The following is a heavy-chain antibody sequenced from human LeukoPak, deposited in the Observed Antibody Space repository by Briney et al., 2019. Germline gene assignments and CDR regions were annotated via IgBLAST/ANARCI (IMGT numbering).Heavy chain of an antibody. Sequence: GESLNISCKGSGYSFTNYWIGWVRQMPGKGLEWMGIIYPGDSVTRYSPSFQGQVTISADKSINTAYLQWSSLKASDTAIYYCAVEMTALRVFDYWGQGTLVTVSS. J-gene: IGHJ4*02. D-gene: IGHD5-24*01. V-gene: IGHV5-51*01. CDR3: AVEMTALRVFDY. CDR2: IYPGDSVT. CDR1: GYSFTNYW.